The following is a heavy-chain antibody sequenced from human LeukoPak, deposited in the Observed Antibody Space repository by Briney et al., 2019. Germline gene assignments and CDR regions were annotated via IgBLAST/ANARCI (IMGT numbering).Heavy chain of an antibody. CDR2: INWNGGST. J-gene: IGHJ4*02. CDR1: GFTFYDYG. CDR3: ARVQSVIAVAGRIDY. Sequence: GGSLRLSCAASGFTFYDYGMSWVRQAPGKGLEWVSGINWNGGSTGYADSVKGRFTISRDNAKNSLYLQMNSLRAEDTALYYCARVQSVIAVAGRIDYWGQGTLVTVSS. V-gene: IGHV3-20*04. D-gene: IGHD6-19*01.